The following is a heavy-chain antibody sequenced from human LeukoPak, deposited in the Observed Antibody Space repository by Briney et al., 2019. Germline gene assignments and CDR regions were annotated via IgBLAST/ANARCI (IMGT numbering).Heavy chain of an antibody. D-gene: IGHD3-22*01. J-gene: IGHJ4*02. V-gene: IGHV3-23*01. CDR2: VSGIGGTT. CDR3: AKTDSGGYHRGNYDF. CDR1: GFTFKNYA. Sequence: GGSLRLSCAASGFTFKNYAMNWVRQAPGKGLEWVSGVSGIGGTTYYADSVKGRLTISRDNSKSTLYLQMNSLRAEDTAIYYCAKTDSGGYHRGNYDFWGQGTLVTVSS.